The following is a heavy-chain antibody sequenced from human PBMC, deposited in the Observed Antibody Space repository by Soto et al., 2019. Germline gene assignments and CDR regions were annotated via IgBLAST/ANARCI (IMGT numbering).Heavy chain of an antibody. J-gene: IGHJ4*02. Sequence: SETLSLTCAVYGGSFSGYYWSWIRQPPGKGLEWIGEIDHSGTTDYNPSLNSRATMSVETSKNQFSLKLSSVTAADTAVYYCARDIASYAYGEGYWGQGIQVTVSS. CDR1: GGSFSGYY. CDR3: ARDIASYAYGEGY. D-gene: IGHD2-15*01. V-gene: IGHV4-34*01. CDR2: IDHSGTT.